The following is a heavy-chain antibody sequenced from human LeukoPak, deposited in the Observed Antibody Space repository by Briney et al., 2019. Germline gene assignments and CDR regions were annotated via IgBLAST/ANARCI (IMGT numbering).Heavy chain of an antibody. Sequence: GGSLRLSCAASGFTFSKYWMLWVRQAPGKGLERVSRINTDGTGTTYADSVKGRFTVSRDNADKTMFLQMNSVRDEDTAVYYCATKQWLAPPPDSWGQGTPVTVSS. J-gene: IGHJ4*02. V-gene: IGHV3-74*01. CDR1: GFTFSKYW. D-gene: IGHD6-19*01. CDR3: ATKQWLAPPPDS. CDR2: INTDGTGT.